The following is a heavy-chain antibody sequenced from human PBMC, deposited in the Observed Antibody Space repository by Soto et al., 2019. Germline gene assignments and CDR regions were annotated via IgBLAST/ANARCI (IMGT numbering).Heavy chain of an antibody. Sequence: SETLSLTCAVSGGSISSGGYSWSWIRQPPGKGLEWIGYIYHSGSTYYNPSLKCRVTISVDRSKNQFSLKLSSVTAADTAVYYCARAPAQLYGMDAWGQGTTVTVSS. CDR1: GGSISSGGYS. CDR2: IYHSGST. D-gene: IGHD1-1*01. J-gene: IGHJ6*02. V-gene: IGHV4-30-2*01. CDR3: ARAPAQLYGMDA.